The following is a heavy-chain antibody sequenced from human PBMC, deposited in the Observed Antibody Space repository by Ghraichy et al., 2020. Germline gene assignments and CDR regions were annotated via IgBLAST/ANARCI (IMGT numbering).Heavy chain of an antibody. CDR1: GGSVSSGSYY. D-gene: IGHD2-2*01. CDR2: IYYSGST. CDR3: ARITLYQPLLHTLDY. V-gene: IGHV4-61*01. J-gene: IGHJ4*02. Sequence: ESLNISCTVSGGSVSSGSYYWSWIRQPPGKGLEWIGYIYYSGSTNYNPSLKSRVTISVDTSKNQFSLKLSSVTAADTAVYYCARITLYQPLLHTLDYWGQGTLVTVSS.